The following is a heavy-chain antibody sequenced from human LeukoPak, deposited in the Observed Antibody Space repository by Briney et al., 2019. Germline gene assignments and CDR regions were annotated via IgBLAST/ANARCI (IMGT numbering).Heavy chain of an antibody. V-gene: IGHV3-30-3*01. CDR1: GFTFSSYA. Sequence: GRSLRLSCAASGFTFSSYAMHWVRQAPGKGLEWVAVISYDGSNKYYADSVKGRFTISRGNAKNSLYLQMNSLRAEDTAVYYCARVLFGGVIANFDYWGQGTLVTVSS. CDR2: ISYDGSNK. CDR3: ARVLFGGVIANFDY. D-gene: IGHD3-16*02. J-gene: IGHJ4*02.